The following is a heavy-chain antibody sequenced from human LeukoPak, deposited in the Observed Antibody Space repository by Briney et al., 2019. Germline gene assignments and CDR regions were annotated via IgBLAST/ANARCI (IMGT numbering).Heavy chain of an antibody. Sequence: GASVKVSCKASGFSLTNPAMQWVRQARGQRLEWIGWIVVTSGNTKYAQKFQERVTITRDMSTSTAYMELSSLGPEGQGVYYCAAAPIEMQQRGFDYWGQGTLVAVSS. CDR3: AAAPIEMQQRGFDY. V-gene: IGHV1-58*02. D-gene: IGHD5-24*01. CDR1: GFSLTNPA. J-gene: IGHJ4*02. CDR2: IVVTSGNT.